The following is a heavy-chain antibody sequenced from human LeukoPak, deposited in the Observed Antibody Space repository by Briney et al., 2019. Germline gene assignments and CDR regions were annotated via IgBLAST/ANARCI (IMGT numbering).Heavy chain of an antibody. CDR2: IYPDDSDT. V-gene: IGHV5-51*01. D-gene: IGHD6-6*01. J-gene: IGHJ4*02. CDR1: GYSFTSYW. CDR3: ARERSSQGYFDF. Sequence: GESLKISGKGSGYSFTSYWIGWVRQMHGKGLEWMGIIYPDDSDTRYSPSFQGQVTISADKSISTAYLQWSSLKASDTAMYYCARERSSQGYFDFWGQGTLVTVSS.